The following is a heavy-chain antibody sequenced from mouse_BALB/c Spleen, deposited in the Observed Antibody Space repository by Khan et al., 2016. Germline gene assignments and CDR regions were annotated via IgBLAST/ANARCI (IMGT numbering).Heavy chain of an antibody. Sequence: EVQLVESGGGLVQPKGSLKLSCAASGFTFNTNAMNWVRQAPGKGLEWVARIRSKSNNYATYYADSVKDRFTISRDDSQSILYLQMNNLKTEDTAMYYCGEELGFAYWGQGTLVTVSA. CDR3: GEELGFAY. D-gene: IGHD4-1*01. J-gene: IGHJ3*01. CDR1: GFTFNTNA. CDR2: IRSKSNNYAT. V-gene: IGHV10S3*01.